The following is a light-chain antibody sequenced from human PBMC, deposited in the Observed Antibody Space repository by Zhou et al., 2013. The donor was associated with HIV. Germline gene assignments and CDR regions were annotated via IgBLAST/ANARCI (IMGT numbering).Light chain of an antibody. CDR3: QHYYSYPFT. J-gene: IGKJ3*01. V-gene: IGKV1-12*02. Sequence: DIQMTQSPSSVSASVGDRVTISCRASQGIGSWLAWFQQKPGKAPKLLIFAASSLQSGVPSRFSGSGSGTDFTLTISCLQSEDFATYYCQHYYSYPFTFGPGTKVDIK. CDR2: AAS. CDR1: QGIGSW.